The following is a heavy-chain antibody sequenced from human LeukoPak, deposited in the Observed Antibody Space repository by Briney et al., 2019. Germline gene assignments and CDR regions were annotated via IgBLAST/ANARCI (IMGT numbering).Heavy chain of an antibody. J-gene: IGHJ2*01. Sequence: SGGSLRLSCAASGFTFSNYAMTWVRQAPGEGLEWVSAIDASGGSAYYANSVKGRFTISRDNSNNTLYLQMNSLRAEDTAVYHCAKASGGYSGSYWYFDLWGRGTLVTVSS. CDR2: IDASGGSA. CDR3: AKASGGYSGSYWYFDL. D-gene: IGHD3-10*01. CDR1: GFTFSNYA. V-gene: IGHV3-23*01.